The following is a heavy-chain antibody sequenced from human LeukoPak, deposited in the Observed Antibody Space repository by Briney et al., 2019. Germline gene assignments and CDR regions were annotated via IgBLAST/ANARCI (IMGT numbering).Heavy chain of an antibody. CDR3: ARAARGQWLPDYYYYYYMDV. D-gene: IGHD6-19*01. V-gene: IGHV1-46*01. J-gene: IGHJ6*03. CDR1: GYTFTNYH. Sequence: ASVKVSCKASGYTFTNYHMNWVRQAPGQGLEWMGIINPSGGSTTNAQKFQGRVIMTRDMSTSTVYMELSSLRSEDTAVYYCARAARGQWLPDYYYYYYMDVWGKGTTVTVSS. CDR2: INPSGGST.